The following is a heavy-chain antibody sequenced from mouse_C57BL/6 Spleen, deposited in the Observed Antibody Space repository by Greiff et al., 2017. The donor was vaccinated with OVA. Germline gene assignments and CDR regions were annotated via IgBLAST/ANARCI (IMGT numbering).Heavy chain of an antibody. CDR2: IWSGGGT. CDR3: SRNYYGSSYYFDY. CDR1: GFSLTSYG. D-gene: IGHD1-1*01. Sequence: VQLVESGPGLVQPSQSLSITCTVSGFSLTSYGVHWVRQSPGKGLEWLGVIWSGGGTDYNAAFISSLSISKDNSKSQVFFKMNSLQADDTAIYYCSRNYYGSSYYFDYWGQGTTLTVSS. J-gene: IGHJ2*01. V-gene: IGHV2-2*01.